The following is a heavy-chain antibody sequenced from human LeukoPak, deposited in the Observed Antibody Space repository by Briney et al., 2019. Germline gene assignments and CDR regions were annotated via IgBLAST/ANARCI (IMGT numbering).Heavy chain of an antibody. CDR3: ARSGVTYDSPLGY. D-gene: IGHD3-22*01. J-gene: IGHJ4*02. V-gene: IGHV4-4*09. Sequence: PSETLSLTCTVSGGSISTYYWSWIRQPPGKGLEWIGYIYTSGSTNYNPSLKSRVTISVDTSKNQFSLKLSSVTAADTAVYYCARSGVTYDSPLGYWGQGTLVTVSS. CDR1: GGSISTYY. CDR2: IYTSGST.